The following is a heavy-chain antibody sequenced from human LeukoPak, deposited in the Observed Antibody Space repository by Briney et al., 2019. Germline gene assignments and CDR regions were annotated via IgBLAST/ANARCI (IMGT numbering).Heavy chain of an antibody. Sequence: VRQAPGXGLEWVSAISGSGGSTYYADSVKGRFTISRDNSKNTLYLQMNSLRAEDTAVYYCAKGSEYSYFDYWGQGTLVTVSS. D-gene: IGHD6-6*01. CDR3: AKGSEYSYFDY. CDR2: ISGSGGST. J-gene: IGHJ4*02. V-gene: IGHV3-23*01.